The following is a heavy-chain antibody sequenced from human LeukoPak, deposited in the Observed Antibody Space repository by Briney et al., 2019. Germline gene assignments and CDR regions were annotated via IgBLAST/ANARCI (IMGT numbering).Heavy chain of an antibody. J-gene: IGHJ4*02. CDR1: GYTFTGYY. CDR3: ARGMIGFDY. Sequence: ASVKVSCKASGYTFTGYYMHWVRQAPGQGLEWMGWIIPILGIANYAQKFQGRVTITADKSTSTAYMELSSLRSEDTAVYYCARGMIGFDYWGQGTLVTVSS. D-gene: IGHD3-22*01. V-gene: IGHV1-69*10. CDR2: IIPILGIA.